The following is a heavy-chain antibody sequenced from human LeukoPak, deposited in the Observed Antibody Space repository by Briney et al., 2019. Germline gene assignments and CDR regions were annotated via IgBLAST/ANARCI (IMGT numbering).Heavy chain of an antibody. CDR1: GYSFTGYY. CDR3: ASNEGYSYGRIDY. V-gene: IGHV1-2*02. Sequence: ASVKDSCKASGYSFTGYYMHWVRQAPGQGLEWMGWISPNSGGTNYAQKFQGRVTMTRDTSISTAYMELSRLRSDDTAIYYCASNEGYSYGRIDYWGQGTLVTVSS. CDR2: ISPNSGGT. D-gene: IGHD5-18*01. J-gene: IGHJ4*02.